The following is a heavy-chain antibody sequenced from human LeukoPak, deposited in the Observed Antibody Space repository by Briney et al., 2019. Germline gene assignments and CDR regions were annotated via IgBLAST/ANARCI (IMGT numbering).Heavy chain of an antibody. V-gene: IGHV3-23*01. D-gene: IGHD1-1*01. CDR3: ARDYPTSGIVTIFDY. CDR2: ITASGGST. Sequence: GGSLRLSCASSGFTFNNYAMTWVRQAPGKGLEWVSSITASGGSTYCPDSVKGRFTISRDNSKNTLYLQMSSLRAEDTAVYYCARDYPTSGIVTIFDYWGQGTLVTVSS. CDR1: GFTFNNYA. J-gene: IGHJ4*02.